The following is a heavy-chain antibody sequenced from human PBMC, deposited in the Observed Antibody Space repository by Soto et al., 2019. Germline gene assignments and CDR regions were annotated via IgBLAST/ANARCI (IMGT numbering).Heavy chain of an antibody. D-gene: IGHD4-17*01. Sequence: QVQLVQSGAEVKKPGSSVKVSCKASGGTFSSYAISWVRQAPGQGLEWMGGIIPIFGTANYAQKFQGRVTITADESTSTAYMELSSLRSEDTAVYYCARDPPPTSYGDYPGNWFDPWGQGTLVTVSS. CDR3: ARDPPPTSYGDYPGNWFDP. V-gene: IGHV1-69*01. CDR1: GGTFSSYA. CDR2: IIPIFGTA. J-gene: IGHJ5*02.